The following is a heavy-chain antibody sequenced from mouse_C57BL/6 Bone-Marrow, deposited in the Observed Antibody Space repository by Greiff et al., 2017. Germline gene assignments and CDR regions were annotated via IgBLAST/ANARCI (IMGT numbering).Heavy chain of an antibody. Sequence: EVKLVESGGGLVKPGGSLKLSCAASGFTFSSYAMSWVRQTPEKRLEWVATISDGGSYTYYPDNVKGRFTISRYNAKNNLYLQMSHLESEDTSMYYCARDTDYWGQGTTLTVSS. CDR2: ISDGGSYT. CDR3: ARDTDY. J-gene: IGHJ2*01. V-gene: IGHV5-4*01. CDR1: GFTFSSYA.